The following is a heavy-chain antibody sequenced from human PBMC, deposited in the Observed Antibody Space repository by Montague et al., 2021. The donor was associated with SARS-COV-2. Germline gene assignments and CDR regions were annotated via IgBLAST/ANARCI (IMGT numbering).Heavy chain of an antibody. D-gene: IGHD3-3*01. CDR3: ARQKMGSVTSFGVVMHDMWFDA. CDR2: KKKSGST. J-gene: IGHJ5*02. Sequence: GCTPVPPITRLPSAGKKKKSGSTYYNPSHKSRVTISVDTYKNQFSLKLSSVTAADTAVYYCARQKMGSVTSFGVVMHDMWFDAWGQGPLITVSS. V-gene: IGHV4-39*01.